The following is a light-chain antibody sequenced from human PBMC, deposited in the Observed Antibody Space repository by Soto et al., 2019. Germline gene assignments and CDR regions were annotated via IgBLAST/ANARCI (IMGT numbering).Light chain of an antibody. Sequence: QSALTQPPSASGSPGQSVTISCTGTSNDVGGYKYVSWYQQHPGKAPKVMIYEVSKRPSGVPDRFSGSKSGNTASLTVSGLHPEDEADYFCSSYAGSNNYVFGTGTKLTVL. CDR1: SNDVGGYKY. J-gene: IGLJ1*01. V-gene: IGLV2-8*01. CDR2: EVS. CDR3: SSYAGSNNYV.